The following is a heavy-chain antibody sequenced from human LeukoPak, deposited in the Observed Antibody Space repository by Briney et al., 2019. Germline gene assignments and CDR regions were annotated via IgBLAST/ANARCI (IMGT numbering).Heavy chain of an antibody. Sequence: SETLSLTCTVSGYSISSGYYWGWIRQPPGKGLEWIGSIYHSGSTYYNPSLKSRVTISVDTSKNQFSLKLSSVTAADTAVYYCARDFRGDAFDIWGQGTMVTVSS. V-gene: IGHV4-38-2*02. CDR2: IYHSGST. CDR3: ARDFRGDAFDI. CDR1: GYSISSGYY. J-gene: IGHJ3*02. D-gene: IGHD3-10*01.